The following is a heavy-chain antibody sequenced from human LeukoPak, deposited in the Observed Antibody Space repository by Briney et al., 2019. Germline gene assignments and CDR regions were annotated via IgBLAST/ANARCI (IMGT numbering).Heavy chain of an antibody. Sequence: SETLSLTCTVSGASISSYCWTWIRQPPGKELEWIGYIYYSGSTNYNPSLKSRVTISVDTSKNQFSLKLSSVTAADTAVYYCASNYCGSGRLDYWGQGTLVTVSS. CDR2: IYYSGST. J-gene: IGHJ4*02. CDR3: ASNYCGSGRLDY. CDR1: GASISSYC. D-gene: IGHD3-10*01. V-gene: IGHV4-59*08.